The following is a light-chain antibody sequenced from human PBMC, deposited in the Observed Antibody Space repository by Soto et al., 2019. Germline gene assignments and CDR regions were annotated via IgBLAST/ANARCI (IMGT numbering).Light chain of an antibody. Sequence: EVVLTQSPDTLSLSPGERATVSCRASQSVGNNYLGWFQQKPDQAPRLLIYGASVRATGIPDRFSGSGSGTDFTLTISSLEPEDFAVYYCHQYATSPLTFGGGGKVEIK. CDR1: QSVGNNY. V-gene: IGKV3-20*01. CDR3: HQYATSPLT. J-gene: IGKJ4*01. CDR2: GAS.